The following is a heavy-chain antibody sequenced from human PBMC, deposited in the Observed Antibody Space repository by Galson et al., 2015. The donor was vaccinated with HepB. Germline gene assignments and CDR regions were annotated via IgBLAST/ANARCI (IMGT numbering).Heavy chain of an antibody. CDR2: IKSKTDGGTT. V-gene: IGHV3-15*07. CDR3: TTVKGLALFYYFDY. J-gene: IGHJ4*02. Sequence: SLRLSCAASGFTFSNAWMNWVRQAPGKGLEWVGRIKSKTDGGTTDYAAPVKGRFTISRDDSKNTLYLQMNSLKTEDTAVYYCTTVKGLALFYYFDYWGQGTLVTVSS. CDR1: GFTFSNAW. D-gene: IGHD2-15*01.